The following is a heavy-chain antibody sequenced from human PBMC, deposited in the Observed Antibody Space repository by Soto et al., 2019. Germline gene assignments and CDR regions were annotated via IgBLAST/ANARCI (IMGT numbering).Heavy chain of an antibody. CDR1: GGTFSSYA. CDR2: IIPIFGTA. Sequence: QVQLVQSGAEVKKPGSSVKVSCKASGGTFSSYAISWVRQAPGQGLEWMGGIIPIFGTANYAQKFQGRVTITADEPTSTGYMELSSLRSEATAVYYCARVTSPHEGAALGMDVWGQGTTVTGFS. J-gene: IGHJ6*02. D-gene: IGHD6-6*01. V-gene: IGHV1-69*01. CDR3: ARVTSPHEGAALGMDV.